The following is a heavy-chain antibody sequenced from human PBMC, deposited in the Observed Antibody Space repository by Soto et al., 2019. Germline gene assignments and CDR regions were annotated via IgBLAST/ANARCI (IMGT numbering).Heavy chain of an antibody. CDR2: INAGNGNT. J-gene: IGHJ5*02. D-gene: IGHD4-17*01. CDR3: ARESGYDYGDSVVWFDP. Sequence: GASVKVSCKASGYTFTSYAMHWVRQAPGQRLEWMGCINAGNGNTKYSQKFQGRVTITRDTSASTAYMELSSLRSEDTAVYYCARESGYDYGDSVVWFDPWGQGTLVTVSS. V-gene: IGHV1-3*01. CDR1: GYTFTSYA.